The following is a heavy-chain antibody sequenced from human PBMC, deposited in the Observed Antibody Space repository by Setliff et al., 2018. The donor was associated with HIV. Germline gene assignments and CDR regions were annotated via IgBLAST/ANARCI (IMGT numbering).Heavy chain of an antibody. CDR3: ARGLYSSSSRGAFDI. J-gene: IGHJ3*02. CDR2: INDYNGYT. CDR1: GYTFTTYG. V-gene: IGHV1-18*01. D-gene: IGHD6-6*01. Sequence: ASVKVSCKASGYTFTTYGIVWVRQAPGQGLEWMGWINDYNGYTHYAQKVQGRVTMTTDTSTSTAYMELRSLRSDDTAVYYCARGLYSSSSRGAFDIWGQGTMVTVSS.